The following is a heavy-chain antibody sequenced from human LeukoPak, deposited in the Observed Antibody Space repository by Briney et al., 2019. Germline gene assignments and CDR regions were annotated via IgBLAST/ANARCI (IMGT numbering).Heavy chain of an antibody. CDR2: INPNSGGT. D-gene: IGHD1-26*01. CDR3: ARFIVGATPDALDI. J-gene: IGHJ3*02. Sequence: ASVKVSCEASGYTFTGYYMHWVRQAPGQGLEWMGRINPNSGGTNYAQKFQGRVTMTRDTSISTAHMELSRLRSDDTAVYYCARFIVGATPDALDIWGQGTMVTVSS. CDR1: GYTFTGYY. V-gene: IGHV1-2*06.